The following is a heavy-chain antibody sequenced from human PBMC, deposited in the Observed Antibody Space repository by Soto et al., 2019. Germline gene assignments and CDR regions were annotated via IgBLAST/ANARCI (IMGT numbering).Heavy chain of an antibody. J-gene: IGHJ5*02. D-gene: IGHD3-3*01. CDR1: GFTFSSYA. CDR3: AKGDKYYDFWSGYPTNWFDP. V-gene: IGHV3-23*01. CDR2: ISGSGGST. Sequence: EVQLLESGGGLVQPGGSLRLSCAASGFTFSSYAMSWVRQAPGKGLEWVSAISGSGGSTYYADSVKGRFTISRDNSKNTLYLQTNSLRAEDTAVYYCAKGDKYYDFWSGYPTNWFDPWGQGTLVTVSS.